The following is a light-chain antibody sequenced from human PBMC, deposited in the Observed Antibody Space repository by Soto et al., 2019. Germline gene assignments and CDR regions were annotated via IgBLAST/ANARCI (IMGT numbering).Light chain of an antibody. V-gene: IGKV1-9*01. Sequence: IQLTQCPPSLSASVEAGVTITCRASQGVSSSLAWYHQKPGKAPKLLIYAATTLQSGVPSRFSGSGSGTDFTLTINSLQPEDFATYYCQQLHSYPFTFGQGTRLEIK. CDR3: QQLHSYPFT. CDR1: QGVSSS. CDR2: AAT. J-gene: IGKJ5*01.